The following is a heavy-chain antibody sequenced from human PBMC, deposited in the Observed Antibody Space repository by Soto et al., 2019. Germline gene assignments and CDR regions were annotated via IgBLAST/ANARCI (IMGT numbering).Heavy chain of an antibody. J-gene: IGHJ4*02. V-gene: IGHV3-23*01. Sequence: EVQLLESGGGLVQPGGSLRLSCAASGFTFSSYAMRWVRQAPGKGLEWVSAISGSGDSTYYADSVKGRFTTSRDNSKNTLYLQTNSLRAEDTAVYYCARRGSGSDYDYWGQGTLVTVSS. CDR2: ISGSGDST. CDR3: ARRGSGSDYDY. CDR1: GFTFSSYA. D-gene: IGHD1-26*01.